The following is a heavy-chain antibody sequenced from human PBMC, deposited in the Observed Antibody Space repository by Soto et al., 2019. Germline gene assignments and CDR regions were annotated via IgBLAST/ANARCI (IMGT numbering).Heavy chain of an antibody. Sequence: GGSLRLSCAASGFTFSSYAMSWVRQAPGKGLEWVSAISGSGGSTYYADSVKGRFTISRDNSKNTLYLQMNSLRAEDTAVYYCAKDLAGGYSYDIHGPEYYYYGMDVWGQGTTVTVSS. J-gene: IGHJ6*02. D-gene: IGHD5-18*01. V-gene: IGHV3-23*01. CDR3: AKDLAGGYSYDIHGPEYYYYGMDV. CDR1: GFTFSSYA. CDR2: ISGSGGST.